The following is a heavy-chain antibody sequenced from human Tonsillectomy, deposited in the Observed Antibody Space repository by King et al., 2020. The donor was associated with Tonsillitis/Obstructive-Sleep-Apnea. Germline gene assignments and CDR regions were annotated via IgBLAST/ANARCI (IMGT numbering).Heavy chain of an antibody. D-gene: IGHD6-19*01. CDR2: NSAYSGDT. J-gene: IGHJ4*02. V-gene: IGHV1-18*01. CDR3: AGDTLKSAIAVAGLDY. Sequence: VQLVQSGAEVKKPGASVKVSCTTSGYTFISYGISWVRQAPGQGLEWMGWNSAYSGDTNYAQKVQGRVTMTTDTSTTTAYMELRSLRADDTAEYYCAGDTLKSAIAVAGLDYWGQGTLVTVSS. CDR1: GYTFISYG.